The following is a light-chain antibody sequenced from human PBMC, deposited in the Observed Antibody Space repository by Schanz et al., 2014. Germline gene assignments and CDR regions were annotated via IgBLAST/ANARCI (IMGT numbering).Light chain of an antibody. CDR1: QSVRSNF. Sequence: EIVLTQSPGTLSLSPGERATLSCRASQSVRSNFLAWYQQKPGQAPRLIIHGASSRATGIPDRISGSGSGTDFTLTISRLEPEDFAVYYCQQYGASPRTFGGGTKVEIK. V-gene: IGKV3-20*01. CDR3: QQYGASPRT. J-gene: IGKJ4*01. CDR2: GAS.